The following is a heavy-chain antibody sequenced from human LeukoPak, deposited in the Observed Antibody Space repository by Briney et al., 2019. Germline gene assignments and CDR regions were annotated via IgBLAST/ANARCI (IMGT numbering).Heavy chain of an antibody. D-gene: IGHD3-10*01. V-gene: IGHV3-23*01. CDR2: ISGSGGST. CDR3: AKVRRFGEFSGY. Sequence: GGSLRLSCAASGFTFSSYGMSWVRPAPGKGLEWVSAISGSGGSTYYADSVKGRFTISRDNSKNTLYLQMNSLRAEDTAVYYCAKVRRFGEFSGYWGQGTLVTVSS. CDR1: GFTFSSYG. J-gene: IGHJ4*02.